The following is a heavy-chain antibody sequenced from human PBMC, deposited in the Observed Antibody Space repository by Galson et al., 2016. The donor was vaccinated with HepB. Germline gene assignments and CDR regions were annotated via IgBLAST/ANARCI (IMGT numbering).Heavy chain of an antibody. Sequence: SLRLSCAASGFTFSSFAMTWVRQAPGQGLEWVSSLSGSADKSFYADSLKGRFTISRDTFNNTVYLQMNSLRAEDTAVYYCARTPDSGAAGYYHDMDFWGQGTTVIVSS. CDR3: ARTPDSGAAGYYHDMDF. D-gene: IGHD6-25*01. CDR1: GFTFSSFA. V-gene: IGHV3-23*01. J-gene: IGHJ6*02. CDR2: LSGSADKS.